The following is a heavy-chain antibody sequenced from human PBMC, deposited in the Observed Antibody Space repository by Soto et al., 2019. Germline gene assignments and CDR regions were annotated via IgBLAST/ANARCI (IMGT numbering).Heavy chain of an antibody. CDR1: GFTFSSYD. J-gene: IGHJ3*02. CDR3: ARASGGETGDAFDI. Sequence: EVQLVESGGGLVQPGGSLRLSCAASGFTFSSYDMHWVRQATGKGLEWVSAIGTAGDTYYPGSVKGRFTISRENAKNSLYLQMNSLRAGDTAVYYCARASGGETGDAFDIWGQGTMVTVSS. CDR2: IGTAGDT. V-gene: IGHV3-13*01. D-gene: IGHD2-21*01.